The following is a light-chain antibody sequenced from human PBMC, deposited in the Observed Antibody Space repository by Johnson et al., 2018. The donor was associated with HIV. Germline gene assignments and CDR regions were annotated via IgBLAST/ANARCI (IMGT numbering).Light chain of an antibody. CDR3: GAWDSSLTTYV. Sequence: QSVLTQPPSVSAAPGQKVTISCSGSSSNIGNNYVSWYQHFPGTAPKLLIYDNNKRPSGIPARFSGSKSGTSATLVITGLQTGDEADYYCGAWDSSLTTYVFGTGTKVTVL. CDR2: DNN. J-gene: IGLJ1*01. V-gene: IGLV1-51*01. CDR1: SSNIGNNY.